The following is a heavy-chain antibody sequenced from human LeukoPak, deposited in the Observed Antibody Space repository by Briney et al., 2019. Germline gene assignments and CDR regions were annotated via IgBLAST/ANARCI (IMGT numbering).Heavy chain of an antibody. CDR3: AKDRGWLVRSYYFDY. V-gene: IGHV3-23*01. CDR2: ISGSGGST. Sequence: GGSLRLSCAASGFTFSSYAMSWVRQAPGKGLEWVSAISGSGGSTYYADCVKGRFTISRDNSKNTLYLQMNSLRAEDTAVYYCAKDRGWLVRSYYFDYWGQGTLVTVSS. CDR1: GFTFSSYA. J-gene: IGHJ4*02. D-gene: IGHD6-19*01.